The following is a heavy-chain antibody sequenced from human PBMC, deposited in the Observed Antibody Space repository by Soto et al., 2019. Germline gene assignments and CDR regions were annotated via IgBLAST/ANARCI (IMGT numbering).Heavy chain of an antibody. V-gene: IGHV2-5*02. J-gene: IGHJ5*02. CDR1: GFTLSTNGVG. CDR3: ALSHRPDGQVNWFDP. CDR2: IYWDDYQ. Sequence: QITLKESGPTLVKPTQTLTLTCTFSGFTLSTNGVGVGWIRQPPGKALKWIALIYWDDYQRYSQSLNSRLTIAKDTYEHQVVLTMTNMDPGDTASYYCALSHRPDGQVNWFDPWGQGTLITFSS.